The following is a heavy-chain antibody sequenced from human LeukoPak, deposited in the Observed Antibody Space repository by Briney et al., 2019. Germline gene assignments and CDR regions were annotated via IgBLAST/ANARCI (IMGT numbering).Heavy chain of an antibody. CDR1: GYTFTSYD. V-gene: IGHV1-2*06. Sequence: ASVKVSCKASGYTFTSYDINWVRQATGQGLEWMGRINPNSGGTNYAQKFQGRVTMTRDTSISTAYMELSRLRSDDTAVYYCARARNYCSGGSCYYFDYWGQGTLVTVSS. CDR2: INPNSGGT. J-gene: IGHJ4*02. CDR3: ARARNYCSGGSCYYFDY. D-gene: IGHD2-15*01.